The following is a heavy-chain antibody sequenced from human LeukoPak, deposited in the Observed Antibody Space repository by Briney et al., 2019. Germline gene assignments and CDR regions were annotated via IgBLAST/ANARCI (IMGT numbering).Heavy chain of an antibody. CDR1: GFTFSSYA. CDR3: ARGGSVFAYFFDY. V-gene: IGHV3-23*01. D-gene: IGHD3-10*01. J-gene: IGHJ4*02. CDR2: MTRTGTT. Sequence: GGSLRLSCAASGFTFSSYAMSWVRQAPGKGLEWVPVMTRTGTTYYADSVKGRFTISRDNSKNTLYLQMNSLRAEDTAVHSCARGGSVFAYFFDYWGQGTLVTVSS.